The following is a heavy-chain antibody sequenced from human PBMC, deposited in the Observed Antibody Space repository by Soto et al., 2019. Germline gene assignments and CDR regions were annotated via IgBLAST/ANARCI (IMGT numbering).Heavy chain of an antibody. J-gene: IGHJ3*02. D-gene: IGHD6-19*01. CDR2: IIPIFGTA. V-gene: IGHV1-69*01. CDR1: GGTFSSYA. Sequence: QVQLVQSGAEVKKPGSSVTVSCKASGGTFSSYAISWVRQAPGQGLEWMGGIIPIFGTANYAQKFQGRVTITADESTSTAYMELGSLRSEDTAVYYCERDYSRRWAGKVDAFDIWGQGTMVTVSS. CDR3: ERDYSRRWAGKVDAFDI.